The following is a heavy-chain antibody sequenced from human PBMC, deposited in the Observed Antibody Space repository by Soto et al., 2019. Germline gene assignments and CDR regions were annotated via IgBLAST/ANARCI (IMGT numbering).Heavy chain of an antibody. CDR1: GFTFSSYW. V-gene: IGHV3-74*01. J-gene: IGHJ6*02. D-gene: IGHD3-3*01. CDR2: INSDGSST. Sequence: VGSLRLSCAASGFTFSSYWMHWVRQAPGKGLVWVSRINSDGSSTSYADSVKGRFTISRDNAKNTLYLQMNSLRAEDTAVYYCARSLRFLEWLYYYYYGMDVWGQGTTVTVSS. CDR3: ARSLRFLEWLYYYYYGMDV.